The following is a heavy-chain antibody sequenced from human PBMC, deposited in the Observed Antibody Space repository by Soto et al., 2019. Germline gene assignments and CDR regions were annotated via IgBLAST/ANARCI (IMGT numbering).Heavy chain of an antibody. CDR3: ARDRGGDCTNGVCPPGAFDI. Sequence: SLRLSCAASGFTFSSYAMHWVRQAPGKGLEWVAVISYDGSNKYYADSVKGRFTISRDNSKNTLYLQMNSLRAEDTAVYYCARDRGGDCTNGVCPPGAFDIWGQRTMITVSS. V-gene: IGHV3-30-3*01. D-gene: IGHD2-8*01. CDR1: GFTFSSYA. CDR2: ISYDGSNK. J-gene: IGHJ3*02.